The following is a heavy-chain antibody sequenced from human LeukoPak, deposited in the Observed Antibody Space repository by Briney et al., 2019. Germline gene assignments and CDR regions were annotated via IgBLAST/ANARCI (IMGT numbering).Heavy chain of an antibody. J-gene: IGHJ4*02. D-gene: IGHD1-26*01. CDR2: INWNGGST. CDR1: GFTFDDYG. V-gene: IGHV3-20*04. Sequence: GGSLRLSCAASGFTFDDYGMSWVRQAPGKGLEWVSGINWNGGSTGYADSVKGRFTISRDNSKNTLYLQMNSLRPEDTAVYYCAKDRSKGSYGDDFDFWGQGTLVTVSS. CDR3: AKDRSKGSYGDDFDF.